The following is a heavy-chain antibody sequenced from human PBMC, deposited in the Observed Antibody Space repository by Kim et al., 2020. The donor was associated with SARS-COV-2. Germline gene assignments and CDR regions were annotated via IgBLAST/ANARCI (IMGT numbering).Heavy chain of an antibody. Sequence: ADSVKGRFTISIDNAKNSLYLQMNSLRAEDTAVYYCARGGPYCGGDCYDYWGQGTLVTVSS. D-gene: IGHD2-21*01. CDR3: ARGGPYCGGDCYDY. J-gene: IGHJ4*02. V-gene: IGHV3-21*01.